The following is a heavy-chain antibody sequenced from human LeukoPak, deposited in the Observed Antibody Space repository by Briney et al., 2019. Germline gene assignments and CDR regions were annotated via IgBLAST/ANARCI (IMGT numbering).Heavy chain of an antibody. Sequence: SVKVSCKXSGGTFSSYAISWVRQAPGQGLEWMGRIIPIFGTANYAQKFQGRVTITTDESTSTAYMEPSSLRSEDTAVYYCARDPVGDYDYVWGSYRFDYWGQGTLVTVSS. D-gene: IGHD3-16*02. V-gene: IGHV1-69*05. CDR2: IIPIFGTA. CDR1: GGTFSSYA. CDR3: ARDPVGDYDYVWGSYRFDY. J-gene: IGHJ4*02.